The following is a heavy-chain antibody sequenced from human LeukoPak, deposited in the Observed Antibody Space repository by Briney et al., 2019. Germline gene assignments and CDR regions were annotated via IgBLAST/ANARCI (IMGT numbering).Heavy chain of an antibody. CDR2: ITSSGDGT. CDR3: AKDRPNYYGSNGHYYRRDGDY. CDR1: GFTFSIYA. Sequence: QPGGSLRLSCAASGFTFSIYAMSWVRQAPGKGLQWVSPITSSGDGTYYADSVKGRFTISRDNSENMLYLQMNSLRVEDTAVYFCAKDRPNYYGSNGHYYRRDGDYWGQGTLVTVSS. V-gene: IGHV3-23*01. J-gene: IGHJ4*02. D-gene: IGHD3-22*01.